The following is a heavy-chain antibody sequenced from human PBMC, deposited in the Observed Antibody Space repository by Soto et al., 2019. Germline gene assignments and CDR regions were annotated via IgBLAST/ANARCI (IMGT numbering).Heavy chain of an antibody. Sequence: SETLSLTCALYGRSFSGYYWSWIRQHPGKALYWCVEINHGGSTNYNPSLKSRVTISVDTSKSQFSLKLSSVTAADTAVDYCARFRYTMVRTRYSMDVWGQGTTVTVSS. CDR2: INHGGST. D-gene: IGHD3-10*01. V-gene: IGHV4-34*01. J-gene: IGHJ6*02. CDR3: ARFRYTMVRTRYSMDV. CDR1: GRSFSGYY.